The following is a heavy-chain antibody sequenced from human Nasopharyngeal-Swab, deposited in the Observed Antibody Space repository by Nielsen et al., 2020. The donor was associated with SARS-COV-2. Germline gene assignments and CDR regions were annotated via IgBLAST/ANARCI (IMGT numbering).Heavy chain of an antibody. Sequence: SETLSLTCTVSGGSISSGSYYWGWLRQPPGKGLDWIGSIDYGGRTHYNPSLKSRVTISVDTSKNQFSLKLSSVTAADTAVYYCARHPLHDYGDYDLPYYYYYMDVWGKGTTVTVSS. J-gene: IGHJ6*03. CDR2: IDYGGRT. V-gene: IGHV4-39*01. CDR1: GGSISSGSYY. D-gene: IGHD4-17*01. CDR3: ARHPLHDYGDYDLPYYYYYMDV.